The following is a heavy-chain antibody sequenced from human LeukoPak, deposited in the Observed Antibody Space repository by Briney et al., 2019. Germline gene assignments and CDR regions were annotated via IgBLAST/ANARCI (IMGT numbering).Heavy chain of an antibody. J-gene: IGHJ4*02. D-gene: IGHD4-11*01. Sequence: PSETLSLTCTVSGGSISSGSYYWSWIRQPPGKGLEWIGYIYYSGSTNYNPSLKSRVTISVDTSKNQFSLKLSSVTAADTAVYYCARDNLDYSNYAVLDYWGQGTLVTVSS. CDR2: IYYSGST. CDR3: ARDNLDYSNYAVLDY. V-gene: IGHV4-61*01. CDR1: GGSISSGSYY.